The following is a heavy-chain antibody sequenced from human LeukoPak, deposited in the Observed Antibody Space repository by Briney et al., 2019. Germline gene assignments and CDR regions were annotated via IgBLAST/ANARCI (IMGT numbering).Heavy chain of an antibody. CDR1: GFTFGSYA. V-gene: IGHV3-30*01. D-gene: IGHD3-22*01. CDR3: ARDQKTHSSGYYYSYYFDY. CDR2: ISYDGSNK. Sequence: PGGSLRLSCAASGFTFGSYAMHWVRQAPGKGLEWVAVISYDGSNKYYADSVKGRFTISRDNSKNTLYLQMNSLRAEDTAVYYCARDQKTHSSGYYYSYYFDYWGQGTLVTVSS. J-gene: IGHJ4*02.